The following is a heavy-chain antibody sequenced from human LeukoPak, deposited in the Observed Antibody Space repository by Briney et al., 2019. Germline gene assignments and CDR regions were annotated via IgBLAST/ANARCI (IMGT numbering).Heavy chain of an antibody. CDR1: GFTFSSYS. D-gene: IGHD3-22*01. V-gene: IGHV3-48*04. CDR3: ARDGGAWVTMIVEDAFDI. CDR2: ISSSSSTI. Sequence: PGGSLRLSCAASGFTFSSYSVNWVRQAPGKGLEWVSYISSSSSTIYYADSVKGRFTISRDNAKNSLYLQMNSLRAEDTAVYYCARDGGAWVTMIVEDAFDIWGQGTMVTVSS. J-gene: IGHJ3*02.